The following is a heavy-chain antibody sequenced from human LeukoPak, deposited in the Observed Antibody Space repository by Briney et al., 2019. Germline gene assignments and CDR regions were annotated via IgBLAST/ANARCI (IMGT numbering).Heavy chain of an antibody. CDR2: VSFSGST. CDR3: ARGRAAAGDYYYDYGMDV. D-gene: IGHD6-13*01. CDR1: GGSISNYY. Sequence: PSETLSLTCTVSGGSISNYYWTWVRQPPGKGLEWIGYVSFSGSTTYNPSLKSRVTISVDTSKNQFSLKLSSVTAADTAVYYCARGRAAAGDYYYDYGMDVWGQGTTVIVSS. J-gene: IGHJ6*02. V-gene: IGHV4-59*01.